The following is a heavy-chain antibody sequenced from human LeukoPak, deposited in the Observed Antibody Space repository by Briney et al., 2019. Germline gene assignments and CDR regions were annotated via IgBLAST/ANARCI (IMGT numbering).Heavy chain of an antibody. D-gene: IGHD2-15*01. V-gene: IGHV3-21*01. CDR3: ASYCSGGTCVDY. CDR2: ISSSSSYI. Sequence: GGSLRLSCAASGFTFSSYSMNWVRQAPGKGLEWVSSISSSSSYIYYADSVKGRFTIYGDNAKNSLHLQMNSLRAEDTAVYYWASYCSGGTCVDYWGQGTLVTVSS. CDR1: GFTFSSYS. J-gene: IGHJ4*02.